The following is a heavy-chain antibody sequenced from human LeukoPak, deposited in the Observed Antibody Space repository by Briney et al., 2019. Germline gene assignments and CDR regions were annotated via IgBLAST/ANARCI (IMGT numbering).Heavy chain of an antibody. D-gene: IGHD3-10*01. CDR1: GFTFSSYW. V-gene: IGHV3-7*01. CDR3: ARVPRGGSGSYYNPYS. Sequence: GGSLRLSCAASGFTFSSYWMSWVRQAPGKGLEWVANIKQDGSEKYYVDSVKGRFTISRDNAKNSLYLQMNSLRAEDTAVYYCARVPRGGSGSYYNPYSWGQGTMVTVSS. J-gene: IGHJ4*02. CDR2: IKQDGSEK.